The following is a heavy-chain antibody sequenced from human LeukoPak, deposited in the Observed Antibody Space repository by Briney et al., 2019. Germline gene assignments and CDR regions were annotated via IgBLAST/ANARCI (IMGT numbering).Heavy chain of an antibody. D-gene: IGHD4-17*01. V-gene: IGHV3-11*04. CDR1: GFTFSDYY. Sequence: GGSLRLSCAASGFTFSDYYMSWIRQAPGKGLEWVSYISSSGSTIYYADSVKGRFTISRDNAKHSLYLQMNSLRAEDTAVYYCARESELDYGDYYFDYWGQGTLVTVSS. J-gene: IGHJ4*02. CDR2: ISSSGSTI. CDR3: ARESELDYGDYYFDY.